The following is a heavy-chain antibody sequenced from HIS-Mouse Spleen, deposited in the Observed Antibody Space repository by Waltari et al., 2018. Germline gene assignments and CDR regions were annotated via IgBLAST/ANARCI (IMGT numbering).Heavy chain of an antibody. D-gene: IGHD6-13*01. V-gene: IGHV4-39*07. CDR1: GGSLSRSSYY. Sequence: QLQLQESGPGLVQPSETLSLPCTVSGGSLSRSSYYWGWIRQPPGKGLEWIGSIYYSGSTYYNPSLKSRVTISVDTSKNQFSLKLSSVTAADTAVYYCAREIPYSSSWYDWYFDLWGRGTLVTVSS. CDR2: IYYSGST. CDR3: AREIPYSSSWYDWYFDL. J-gene: IGHJ2*01.